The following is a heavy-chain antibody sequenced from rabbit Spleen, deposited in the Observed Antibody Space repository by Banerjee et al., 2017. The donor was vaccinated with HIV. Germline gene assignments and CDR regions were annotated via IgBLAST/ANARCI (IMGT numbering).Heavy chain of an antibody. CDR2: IRGANSGDI. V-gene: IGHV1S45*01. Sequence: QQQLEESGGGLVKPEGSLTLTCKASGFDLSSYYFMCWVRQAPGKGLEWIACIRGANSGDIWYANWATGRFTISKTSPTTVTLQKTSLTVADTATYFCGRGGGAGADLWGPGTLVTVS. CDR1: GFDLSSYYF. CDR3: GRGGGAGADL. D-gene: IGHD4-2*01. J-gene: IGHJ4*01.